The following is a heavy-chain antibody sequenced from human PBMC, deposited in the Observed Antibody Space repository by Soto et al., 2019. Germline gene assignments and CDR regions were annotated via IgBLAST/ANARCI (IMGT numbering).Heavy chain of an antibody. CDR3: AKGDNLGPKTGYAFDP. CDR2: TYFRSKWYN. Sequence: QTLSLTCAISGDSVSSNTASWNWIRQSPSRGLEWLGRTYFRSKWYNDYAVSVKSRILINPDTSNNQFSLQLNSVTPEDTAVYFCAKGDNLGPKTGYAFDPWGQGIMVTVS. CDR1: GDSVSSNTAS. V-gene: IGHV6-1*01. D-gene: IGHD5-12*01. J-gene: IGHJ5*02.